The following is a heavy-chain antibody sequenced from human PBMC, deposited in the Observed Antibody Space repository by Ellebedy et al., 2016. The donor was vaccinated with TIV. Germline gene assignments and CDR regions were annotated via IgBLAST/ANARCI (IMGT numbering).Heavy chain of an antibody. CDR2: ISAYNGNT. J-gene: IGHJ5*02. V-gene: IGHV1-18*04. CDR1: GYTFTTYG. CDR3: ARGPTVTTLNWFDP. Sequence: ASVKVSXXASGYTFTTYGINWVRQAPGQGLEWMGWISAYNGNTNYAQKLQGRVTMTTDTSTSTAYMELRSLRSDDTAVYYCARGPTVTTLNWFDPWGQGTLVTVSS. D-gene: IGHD4-17*01.